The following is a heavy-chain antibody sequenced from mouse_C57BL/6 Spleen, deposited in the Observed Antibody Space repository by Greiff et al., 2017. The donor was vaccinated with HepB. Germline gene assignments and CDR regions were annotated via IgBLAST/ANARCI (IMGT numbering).Heavy chain of an antibody. CDR2: ISDGGSYT. V-gene: IGHV5-4*01. Sequence: EVMLVESGGGLVKPGGSLKLSCAASGFTFSSYAMSWVRQTPEKRLEWVATISDGGSYTYYPDNVKGRFTISRDNAKNNLYLQMSHLKSEDTAMYYCARDPSYSSGYIFDYWGQGTTLTVSS. CDR3: ARDPSYSSGYIFDY. D-gene: IGHD3-2*02. CDR1: GFTFSSYA. J-gene: IGHJ2*01.